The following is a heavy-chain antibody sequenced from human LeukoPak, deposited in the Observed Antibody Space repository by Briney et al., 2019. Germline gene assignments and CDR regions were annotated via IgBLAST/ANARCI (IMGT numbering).Heavy chain of an antibody. CDR1: GYTFTSYG. D-gene: IGHD5-12*01. V-gene: IGHV1-18*01. CDR3: ARGARGGYDFDY. Sequence: ASVKVSCKASGYTFTSYGISWVRQAPGQGLEWMGWISAYNSNTNNAQKLQGRVTMTTDTSTSTAYMELRSLRSDDTAVYYCARGARGGYDFDYWGQGTLVTVSS. J-gene: IGHJ4*02. CDR2: ISAYNSNT.